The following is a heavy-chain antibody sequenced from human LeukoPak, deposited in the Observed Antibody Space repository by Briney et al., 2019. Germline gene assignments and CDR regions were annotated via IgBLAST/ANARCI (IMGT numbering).Heavy chain of an antibody. CDR2: ISSSSDYI. J-gene: IGHJ4*02. D-gene: IGHD2-15*01. CDR3: ARDPRRYCSGGSCFTFDY. CDR1: GFSFTSYS. Sequence: GGSLRLSCAASGFSFTSYSMNWVRQAPGKGLEWVSSISSSSDYIYYADSVKGRFTISRDNAKNSLYLQMNSLRAEDTAVYYCARDPRRYCSGGSCFTFDYWGQGTLVTVSS. V-gene: IGHV3-21*06.